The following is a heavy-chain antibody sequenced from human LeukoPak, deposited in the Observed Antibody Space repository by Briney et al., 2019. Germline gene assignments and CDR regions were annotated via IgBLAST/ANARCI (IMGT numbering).Heavy chain of an antibody. J-gene: IGHJ3*02. D-gene: IGHD2-2*01. CDR2: ISYDGSNK. V-gene: IGHV3-30*03. CDR1: GFTFSTYG. Sequence: PGGSLRLSCAASGFTFSTYGMHWVRQAPGKGLEWVAVISYDGSNKYYADSVKGRFTISRDNSKNTLYLQMNSLRAEDTAVYYCAREFRVCSSTSCYSSDAFDIWGQGTMVTVSS. CDR3: AREFRVCSSTSCYSSDAFDI.